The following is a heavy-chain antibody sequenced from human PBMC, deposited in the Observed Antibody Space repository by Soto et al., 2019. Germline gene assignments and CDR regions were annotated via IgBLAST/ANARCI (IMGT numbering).Heavy chain of an antibody. D-gene: IGHD3-16*02. CDR2: IYYSGST. V-gene: IGHV4-59*01. Sequence: QVQLQESGPGLVKPSETLSLTCSVSGGSISDYQWNWIRQPPGKGLEWIGYIYYSGSTNYNPSLKTPVTGSLDTSTKQSSLRLRSVTAADTAVYYCARRRGLGEISPYLDYWGQGTRVTVSS. J-gene: IGHJ4*02. CDR1: GGSISDYQ. CDR3: ARRRGLGEISPYLDY.